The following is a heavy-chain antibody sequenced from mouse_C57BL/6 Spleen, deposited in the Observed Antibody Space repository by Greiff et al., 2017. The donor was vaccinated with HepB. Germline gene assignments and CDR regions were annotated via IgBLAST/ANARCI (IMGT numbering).Heavy chain of an antibody. V-gene: IGHV5-4*03. J-gene: IGHJ1*03. Sequence: EVMLVESGGGLVKPGGSPKLSCAASGFTFSSYAMSWVRQTPEKRLEWVATISDGGSYTYYPDNVKGRVTISRDNAKNNLYLQMSHLKSEDTAMYYCARSPYGNYWYFDVWGTGTTVTVSS. D-gene: IGHD2-1*01. CDR2: ISDGGSYT. CDR1: GFTFSSYA. CDR3: ARSPYGNYWYFDV.